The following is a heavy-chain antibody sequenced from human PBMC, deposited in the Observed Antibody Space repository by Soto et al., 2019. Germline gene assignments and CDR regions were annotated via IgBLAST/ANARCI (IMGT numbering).Heavy chain of an antibody. Sequence: TSETLSLTCTVSGGSISSYYWSWIRQPPGKGLEWIGYIYYSGSTNYNPSLKSRVTISVDTSKNQFSLKLSSVTAADTAVYYCARGLRSGYYYYYYGMDVWGQGTTVTVSS. V-gene: IGHV4-59*01. D-gene: IGHD3-3*01. CDR1: GGSISSYY. J-gene: IGHJ6*02. CDR2: IYYSGST. CDR3: ARGLRSGYYYYYYGMDV.